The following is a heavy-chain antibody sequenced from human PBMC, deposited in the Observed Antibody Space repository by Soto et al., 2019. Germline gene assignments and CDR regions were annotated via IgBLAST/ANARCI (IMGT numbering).Heavy chain of an antibody. CDR1: GYTFTRYG. V-gene: IGHV1-18*01. J-gene: IGHJ4*02. D-gene: IGHD2-15*01. Sequence: ASVKVSCKASGYTFTRYGSSWVRQAPGQGLEWMGWISAYNGNTNYAQKLQGRVTMTTDTSTSTAYMELRSLRSDDTAVYYCARDYCSGGSCYGSEFDYWGQGTLVTVSS. CDR2: ISAYNGNT. CDR3: ARDYCSGGSCYGSEFDY.